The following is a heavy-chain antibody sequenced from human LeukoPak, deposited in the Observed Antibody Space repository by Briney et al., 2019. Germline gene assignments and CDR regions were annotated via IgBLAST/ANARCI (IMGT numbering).Heavy chain of an antibody. Sequence: GASVKVSCKTSGYTFTGYYMYWVRQAPGQGLEWMGRIIPILGIANYAQKFQGRVTITADKSTSTAYMELSSLRSEDTAVYYCARVNSIRDGYNYGLDYWGQGTLVTVSS. CDR2: IIPILGIA. D-gene: IGHD5-24*01. J-gene: IGHJ4*02. CDR3: ARVNSIRDGYNYGLDY. CDR1: GYTFTGYY. V-gene: IGHV1-69*02.